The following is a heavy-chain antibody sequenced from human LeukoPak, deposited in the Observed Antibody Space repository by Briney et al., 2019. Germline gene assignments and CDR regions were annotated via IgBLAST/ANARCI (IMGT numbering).Heavy chain of an antibody. D-gene: IGHD6-19*01. CDR3: ARSTIAVAYGMDV. Sequence: GGSLRLSCAASGLTFSGYDMFWVRQATGKGLECVSGIVTTGDTYYAGSVKGRFTISRETARNFLYLQMNRLIAGDTAVYYCARSTIAVAYGMDVWGPGTTVTVSS. V-gene: IGHV3-13*04. J-gene: IGHJ6*02. CDR1: GLTFSGYD. CDR2: IVTTGDT.